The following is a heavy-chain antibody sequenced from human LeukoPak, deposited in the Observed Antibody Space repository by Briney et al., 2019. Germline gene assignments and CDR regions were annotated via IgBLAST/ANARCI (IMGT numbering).Heavy chain of an antibody. J-gene: IGHJ4*02. V-gene: IGHV4-30-4*01. CDR1: GGSVSSGTFY. Sequence: SETLSLTCTISGGSVSSGTFYWSWIRQPPGKGLEWIGYIYHSGSTDYNPSLKSRVTISVDKSKNQFSLTLNSVIVADTAVYYCARESAFGDYLTWSFDYWGQGTPVAVSS. CDR3: ARESAFGDYLTWSFDY. CDR2: IYHSGST. D-gene: IGHD4-17*01.